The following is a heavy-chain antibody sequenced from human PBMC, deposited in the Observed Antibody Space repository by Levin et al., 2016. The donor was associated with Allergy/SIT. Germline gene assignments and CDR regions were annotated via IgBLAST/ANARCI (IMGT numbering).Heavy chain of an antibody. CDR2: ISYSGST. V-gene: IGHV4-39*01. CDR1: GGSISSSSYY. J-gene: IGHJ3*02. CDR3: ATYQWPGAFDI. D-gene: IGHD6-19*01. Sequence: SETLSLTCTVSGGSISSSSYYWGWIRQSPGKGLEWIGSISYSGSTYYNPSLKSRVTISGDTSKNQFSLRLSSVTAADTAVYSCATYQWPGAFDIWGQGTMVTVSS.